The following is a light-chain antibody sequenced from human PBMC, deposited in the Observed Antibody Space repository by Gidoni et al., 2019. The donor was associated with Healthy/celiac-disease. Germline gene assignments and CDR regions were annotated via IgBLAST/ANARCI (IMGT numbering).Light chain of an antibody. Sequence: DIQLTQSPSSLSASVGDRVTITCQASQDISNYLNWYQQKPGKAPKLLIYDASNLETGVPSRFSGSGSGTDFTFTISSLQPEDNATYYCQQYDNLRRRLTFXGXTKVEIK. V-gene: IGKV1-33*01. J-gene: IGKJ4*01. CDR1: QDISNY. CDR2: DAS. CDR3: QQYDNLRRRLT.